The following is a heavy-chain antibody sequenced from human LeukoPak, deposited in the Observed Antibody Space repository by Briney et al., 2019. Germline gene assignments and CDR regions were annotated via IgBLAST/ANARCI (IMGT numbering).Heavy chain of an antibody. CDR1: GGSFSGYY. V-gene: IGHV4-34*01. D-gene: IGHD2-15*01. CDR2: INHSGST. J-gene: IGHJ5*02. Sequence: SETLSLTCAVYGGSFSGYYWSWIRQPPGKGLEWIGEINHSGSTNYNPSLKSRVTISVDTSKNQFSLKLSSVTAADTAVYYCARPRGYCSGGSCPNWFDPWGQGTLVTVSS. CDR3: ARPRGYCSGGSCPNWFDP.